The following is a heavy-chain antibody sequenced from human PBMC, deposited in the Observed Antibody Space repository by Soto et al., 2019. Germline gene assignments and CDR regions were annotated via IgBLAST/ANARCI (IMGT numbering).Heavy chain of an antibody. V-gene: IGHV4-30-4*01. CDR2: SYYSGRT. D-gene: IGHD4-17*01. J-gene: IGHJ6*02. CDR3: ARAPTTVVTSGPLYYYYGMDV. CDR1: GGSISSGDYY. Sequence: QVQLQESGPGLVKPSQTLSLTCTVSGGSISSGDYYWSWIRQPPGKGLEWIGYSYYSGRTYYNPSLKSRVTISVDTSKNQFSLKLSSVTAADTAVYYCARAPTTVVTSGPLYYYYGMDVWGQGTTVTVSS.